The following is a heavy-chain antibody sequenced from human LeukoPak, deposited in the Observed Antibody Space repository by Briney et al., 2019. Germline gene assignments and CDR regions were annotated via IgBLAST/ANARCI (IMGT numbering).Heavy chain of an antibody. Sequence: PSETLSLTCNVSGVSVSTSHWNWIRQRPGKGLEWIGCLSYTGKTDYNPSLKSQVGISLGSSNNHFSLKLTPVTAADTAVYYCSEGYFEPFDHWGQGILVTVSS. CDR3: SEGYFEPFDH. CDR1: GVSVSTSH. D-gene: IGHD2/OR15-2a*01. V-gene: IGHV4-59*02. J-gene: IGHJ4*02. CDR2: LSYTGKT.